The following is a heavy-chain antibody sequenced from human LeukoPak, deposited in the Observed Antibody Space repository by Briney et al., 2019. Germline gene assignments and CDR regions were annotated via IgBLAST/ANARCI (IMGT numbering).Heavy chain of an antibody. CDR3: ARDSDIVVVPAAISFDP. V-gene: IGHV1-18*01. Sequence: ASVKVSCKASGYTFTSYGISWVRQAPGQGLEWMGWISAYNGNTNYAHKLQGRVTMTTDTSTSTAYMELRSLRSDDTAVYYCARDSDIVVVPAAISFDPWGQGTLVTVSS. CDR2: ISAYNGNT. CDR1: GYTFTSYG. D-gene: IGHD2-2*01. J-gene: IGHJ5*02.